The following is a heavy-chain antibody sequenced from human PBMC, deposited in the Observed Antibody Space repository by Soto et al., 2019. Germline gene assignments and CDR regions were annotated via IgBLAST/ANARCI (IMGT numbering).Heavy chain of an antibody. J-gene: IGHJ4*02. CDR3: ATDLGGWPDY. V-gene: IGHV1-18*01. CDR2: VSTHDDET. Sequence: ASVKVSWKPSGYTFNMYGISWARQAPGQGLEWMGYVSTHDDETIYAQKFQGRVTITRDTSASTAYMELSSLRSEDTAVYYCATDLGGWPDYWGQGTPVTVSS. CDR1: GYTFNMYG. D-gene: IGHD2-15*01.